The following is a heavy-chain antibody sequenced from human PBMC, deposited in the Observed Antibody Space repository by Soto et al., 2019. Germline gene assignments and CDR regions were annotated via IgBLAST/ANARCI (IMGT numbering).Heavy chain of an antibody. J-gene: IGHJ4*02. CDR2: ISGSGVNT. Sequence: GGSLRLSCAASGFTFRSYAMTWVRQPPGRGLEWVSSISGSGVNTYYADSVKGRFTISRDNAKNSLYLQMNSLRDEDTAVYYCARDRGYTYGFVFWGQGALVTVSS. CDR3: ARDRGYTYGFVF. D-gene: IGHD5-18*01. CDR1: GFTFRSYA. V-gene: IGHV3-23*01.